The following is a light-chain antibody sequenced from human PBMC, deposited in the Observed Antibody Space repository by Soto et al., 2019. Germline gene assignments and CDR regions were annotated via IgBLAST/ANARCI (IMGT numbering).Light chain of an antibody. V-gene: IGKV1-39*01. Sequence: DIQITQSPSSLSASVGDRVTITSRASQSISSYFNWYQQKPGKAPKLLIYAASSLHSGVPSRFSGSGSGTDYTLTISSLQPEDFATYYSQQSYCTPWTVGQGTEVEIK. CDR3: QQSYCTPWT. CDR2: AAS. J-gene: IGKJ1*01. CDR1: QSISSY.